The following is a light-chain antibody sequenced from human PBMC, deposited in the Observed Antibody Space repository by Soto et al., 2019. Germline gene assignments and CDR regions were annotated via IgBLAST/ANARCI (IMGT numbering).Light chain of an antibody. V-gene: IGKV3-11*01. J-gene: IGKJ1*01. CDR3: PQRSFWPRT. CDR2: DVS. Sequence: IVLTQSPAILSLSPGKRATLSCRASQNISNYLIWYQQKPGQAPRLLIYDVSNRATGIPARYSGRGSWTDLTATISSVEPEEFGVYYSPQRSFWPRTFDQGTKVEI. CDR1: QNISNY.